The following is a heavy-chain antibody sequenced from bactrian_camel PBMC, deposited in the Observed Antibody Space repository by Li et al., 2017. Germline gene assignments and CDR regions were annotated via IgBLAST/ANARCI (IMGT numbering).Heavy chain of an antibody. V-gene: IGHV3S54*01. CDR3: KIEGGSCSRLMGADFGY. J-gene: IGHJ6*01. Sequence: HVQLVESGGGSVRTGGSLRLSCAASGYTDSTNCMAWFRQVPGNEREGVAAITMAGGSAWYAEYVKGRFTISRDNAKNTLYLQMNSLKTEDTAMYYCKIEGGSCSRLMGADFGYWGQGTQVTVS. D-gene: IGHD6*01. CDR2: ITMAGGSA. CDR1: GYTDSTNC.